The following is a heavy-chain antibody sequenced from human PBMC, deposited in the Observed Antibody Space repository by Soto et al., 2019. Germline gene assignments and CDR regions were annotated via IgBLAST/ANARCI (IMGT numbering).Heavy chain of an antibody. Sequence: EVQLVESGGGVVQAGGSLRLSCAASGFTFSSYSMNWVRQAPGKGLEWISYIRTGSRAMYYADSVKGRFTISRDDAKNSLYLHMNGLRDEDTAVYYCVREGCGGSWGDSWGQGALVTVSS. V-gene: IGHV3-48*02. D-gene: IGHD2-15*01. J-gene: IGHJ4*02. CDR1: GFTFSSYS. CDR3: VREGCGGSWGDS. CDR2: IRTGSRAM.